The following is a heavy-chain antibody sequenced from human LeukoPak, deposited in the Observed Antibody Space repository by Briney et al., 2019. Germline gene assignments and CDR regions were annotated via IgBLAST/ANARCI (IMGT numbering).Heavy chain of an antibody. J-gene: IGHJ4*02. CDR3: ARHCGVGATLCYFDY. Sequence: SETLSLTCTVSGGSISSYYWSWIRQPPGKGLEWIGYIYTSGSTDYNPSLKSRVTISVDTSKNQFSLKLSSVTAADTAVYYCARHCGVGATLCYFDYWGQGTLVTVSS. CDR1: GGSISSYY. CDR2: IYTSGST. V-gene: IGHV4-4*09. D-gene: IGHD1-26*01.